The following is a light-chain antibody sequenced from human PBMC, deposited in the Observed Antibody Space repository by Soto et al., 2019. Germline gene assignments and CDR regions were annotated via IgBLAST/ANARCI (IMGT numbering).Light chain of an antibody. CDR1: SSDVGGYNF. CDR2: DVS. CDR3: CSYAGGYTWV. Sequence: QYALTQPRSVSGSPGQSVTISCTGTSSDVGGYNFVSWYQQHPGKAPKLMIYDVSKRPSGVPDRFSGSKSGNTASLTISGLQAEDEADYYCCSYAGGYTWVFGTGTKLTVL. V-gene: IGLV2-11*01. J-gene: IGLJ1*01.